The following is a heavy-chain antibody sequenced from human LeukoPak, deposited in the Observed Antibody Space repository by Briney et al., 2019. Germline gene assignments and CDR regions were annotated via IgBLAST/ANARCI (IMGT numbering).Heavy chain of an antibody. Sequence: SLRLSCAASGFTIDDYAMHWVRLVPGKGLEWVSGISWNSGYIGYADSVRGRFTLSRDNAKNSLYLQMNSLRPEDMALYYCARGTATAGRLDYWGQGTLVTVSS. V-gene: IGHV3-9*03. J-gene: IGHJ4*02. CDR1: GFTIDDYA. D-gene: IGHD6-6*01. CDR3: ARGTATAGRLDY. CDR2: ISWNSGYI.